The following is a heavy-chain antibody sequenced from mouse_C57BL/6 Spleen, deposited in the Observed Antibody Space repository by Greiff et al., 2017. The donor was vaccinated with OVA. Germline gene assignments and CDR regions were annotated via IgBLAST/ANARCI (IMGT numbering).Heavy chain of an antibody. Sequence: QVQLQQPGAELVKPGASVKLSCKASGYTFTSYWMQWVKQRPGQGLEWIGEIDPSDSYTNYNQKFKGKATLTVDTSSSTAYMQLSSLTSEDSAVYCCARRGNYYGSSWYFDVWGTGTTVTVSS. CDR1: GYTFTSYW. CDR2: IDPSDSYT. J-gene: IGHJ1*03. D-gene: IGHD1-1*01. V-gene: IGHV1-50*01. CDR3: ARRGNYYGSSWYFDV.